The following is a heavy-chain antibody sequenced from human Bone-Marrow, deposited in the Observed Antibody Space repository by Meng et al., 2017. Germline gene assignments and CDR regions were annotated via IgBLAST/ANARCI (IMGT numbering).Heavy chain of an antibody. CDR1: GFTFSGSA. Sequence: GESLKISCAASGFTFSGSAMHWVRQAFGKGLEWVGRIRSKANSYATAYAASVKGRFTISRDDSKNTAYLQMNSLKTEDTAVYYCTRHQGGATSAFDIWGQGTMVTVSS. CDR3: TRHQGGATSAFDI. J-gene: IGHJ3*02. D-gene: IGHD1-26*01. CDR2: IRSKANSYAT. V-gene: IGHV3-73*01.